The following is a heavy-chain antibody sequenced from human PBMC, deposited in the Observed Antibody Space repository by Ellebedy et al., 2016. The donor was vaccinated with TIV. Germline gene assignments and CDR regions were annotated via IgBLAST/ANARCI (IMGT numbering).Heavy chain of an antibody. Sequence: GGSLRLSCAASGFTFSDYYMSWIRQAPGKGLEWVSYISSSSSYTNYADSVKGRFSISRDNAKNSLYLQMNSLRAEDTAVYYCARDRGGGGTDYWGQGTLVTVSS. V-gene: IGHV3-11*05. CDR2: ISSSSSYT. J-gene: IGHJ4*02. CDR1: GFTFSDYY. CDR3: ARDRGGGGTDY. D-gene: IGHD2-21*01.